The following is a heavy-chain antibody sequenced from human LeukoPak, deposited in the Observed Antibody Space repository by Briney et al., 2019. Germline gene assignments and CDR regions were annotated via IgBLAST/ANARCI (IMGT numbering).Heavy chain of an antibody. D-gene: IGHD3-10*01. CDR1: GGSNSSTDYY. CDR3: ARSYYYGSGTMTIFDY. V-gene: IGHV4-30-4*01. J-gene: IGHJ4*02. Sequence: PSETLSLTCTVSGGSNSSTDYYWSWIRQPPGKGLEWIGYIYYSGSTYYNPSLKSRVTISVDTSKNQFSLKLSSVTAADTAVYYCARSYYYGSGTMTIFDYWGQGTLVTVSS. CDR2: IYYSGST.